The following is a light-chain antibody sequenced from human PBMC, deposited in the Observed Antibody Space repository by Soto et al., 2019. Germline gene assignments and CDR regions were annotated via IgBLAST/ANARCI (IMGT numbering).Light chain of an antibody. J-gene: IGLJ1*01. V-gene: IGLV2-14*01. CDR1: GEDVGGYNY. CDR2: EVT. CDR3: SSYTSSNTLV. Sequence: QSALSQPASVSGSPGQSITISCSGTGEDVGGYNYVSWYQHHPGKAPKLMIYEVTNRPSGLSNRFSGSKSGSTASLTISGLQAEDEADYYCSSYTSSNTLVFGTGTKVTVL.